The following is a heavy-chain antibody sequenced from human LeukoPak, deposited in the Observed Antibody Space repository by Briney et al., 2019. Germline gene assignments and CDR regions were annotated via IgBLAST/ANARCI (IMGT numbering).Heavy chain of an antibody. V-gene: IGHV3-7*03. D-gene: IGHD5-18*01. CDR1: GFTFSSYW. CDR3: ARDGFSGVDTAMVINGHFDY. J-gene: IGHJ4*02. CDR2: IKQDGSEK. Sequence: GGSLRLSCAASGFTFSSYWMSWVRQAPGKGLEWVANIKQDGSEKYYVDSVKGRFTISRDNAKNSLYLQMNSLRAEDTAVYYCARDGFSGVDTAMVINGHFDYWGQGTLVTVSS.